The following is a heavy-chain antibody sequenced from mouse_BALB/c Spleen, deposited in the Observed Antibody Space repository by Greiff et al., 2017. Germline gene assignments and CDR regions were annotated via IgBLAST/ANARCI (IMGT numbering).Heavy chain of an antibody. J-gene: IGHJ3*01. D-gene: IGHD2-14*01. V-gene: IGHV1-62-2*01. CDR3: ARHEEVQGWFAY. Sequence: VKLQESGAELVKPGASVKLSCKASGYTFTEYIIHWVKQRSGQGLEWIGWFYPGSGSIKYNEKFKDKATLTADKSSSTVYMELSRLTSEDSAVYFCARHEEVQGWFAYWGQGTLVTVSA. CDR2: FYPGSGSI. CDR1: GYTFTEYI.